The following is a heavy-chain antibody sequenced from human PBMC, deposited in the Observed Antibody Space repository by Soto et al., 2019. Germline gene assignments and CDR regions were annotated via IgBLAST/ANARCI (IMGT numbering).Heavy chain of an antibody. D-gene: IGHD2-2*01. CDR3: ATLTTVVPAATLGNYYYGMDV. CDR2: IWYDGSNK. Sequence: QVQLVESGGGVVQPGRSLRLSCAASGFTFSSYGMHWVRQAPGKGLECVAVIWYDGSNKYYADSVKGRFTISRDNSKNTLYLQMNSLRAEDTAVYYCATLTTVVPAATLGNYYYGMDVWGQGTTVTVSS. J-gene: IGHJ6*02. CDR1: GFTFSSYG. V-gene: IGHV3-33*01.